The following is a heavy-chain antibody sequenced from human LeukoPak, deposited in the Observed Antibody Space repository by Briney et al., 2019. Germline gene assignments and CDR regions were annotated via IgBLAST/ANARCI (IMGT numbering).Heavy chain of an antibody. D-gene: IGHD5-18*01. CDR1: GFTFSSYA. CDR2: ISGSGGST. Sequence: GGSLRLSCAASGFTFSSYAMSWVRQAPGKGLEWVSAISGSGGSTYYADSVKGRFTISRDNSKNTLYPQMNSLRAEDTAVYYCAKESTDGYSLSHRFDYWGQGTLVTVSS. CDR3: AKESTDGYSLSHRFDY. J-gene: IGHJ4*02. V-gene: IGHV3-23*01.